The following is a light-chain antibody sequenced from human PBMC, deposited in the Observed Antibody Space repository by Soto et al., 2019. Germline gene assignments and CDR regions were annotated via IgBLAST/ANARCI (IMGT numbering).Light chain of an antibody. CDR1: QSISSY. V-gene: IGKV1-39*01. CDR3: QQSYSTPRTT. CDR2: AAS. Sequence: DIQMTQSPSSLSASVGDRVTITCRASQSISSYLNWYQQKPGKAPKLLIYAASSLQSGVPPRFSGSGSGTDFTLTISSLQPEDFATYYCQQSYSTPRTTFGQGTKVDIK. J-gene: IGKJ1*01.